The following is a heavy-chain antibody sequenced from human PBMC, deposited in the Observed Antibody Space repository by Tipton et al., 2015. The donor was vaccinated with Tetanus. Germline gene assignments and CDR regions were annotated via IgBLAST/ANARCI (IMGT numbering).Heavy chain of an antibody. CDR2: IYTGGSA. CDR3: ARGMAEASNCGGDCYSDY. CDR1: GVTVSGNY. Sequence: LSLTCAASGVTVSGNYMSWVRQAPGKGLEWVSVIYTGGSADYTDSVKGRFTISRDNAKNSLYLQMISLRAEDTAVYSCARGMAEASNCGGDCYSDYWGQGTLVTVSS. V-gene: IGHV3-66*01. J-gene: IGHJ4*02. D-gene: IGHD2-21*02.